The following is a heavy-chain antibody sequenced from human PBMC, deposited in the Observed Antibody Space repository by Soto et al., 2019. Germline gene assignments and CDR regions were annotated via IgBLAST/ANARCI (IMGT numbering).Heavy chain of an antibody. J-gene: IGHJ5*02. D-gene: IGHD6-13*01. CDR1: GGSISSGGYY. V-gene: IGHV4-31*03. CDR3: AREVVAAAEGNWSDP. CDR2: IYYSGST. Sequence: SETLSLTCTVSGGSISSGGYYWSWIRQHPGKGLEWIGYIYYSGSTYYNPSLKSRVTISVDTSKNQFSLKLSSVTAADTAVYYCAREVVAAAEGNWSDPWGQGTLVTVSS.